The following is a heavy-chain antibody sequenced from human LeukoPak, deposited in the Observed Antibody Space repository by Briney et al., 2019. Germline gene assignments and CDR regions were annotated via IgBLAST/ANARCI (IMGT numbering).Heavy chain of an antibody. V-gene: IGHV1-69*05. Sequence: GASVKVSCKASGGTFSNYAISWVRQAPGQGLEWMGGIIPIFGTANYAQKLQGRVTMTTDTSTSTAYMELRSLRSDDTAVYYCARDPLREWELPIGDYWGQGTLVTVSS. CDR1: GGTFSNYA. J-gene: IGHJ4*02. CDR2: IIPIFGTA. CDR3: ARDPLREWELPIGDY. D-gene: IGHD1-26*01.